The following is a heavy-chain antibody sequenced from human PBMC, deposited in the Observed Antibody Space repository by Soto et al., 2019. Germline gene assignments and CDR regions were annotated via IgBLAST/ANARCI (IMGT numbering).Heavy chain of an antibody. V-gene: IGHV1-18*01. Sequence: QVQLVQSGAEVKKPGASVKVSCKASGYTFTSYGISWVRQAPGQGLAWMGWISAYNGNTNYAQKLQGRVTMTTDTSTSTAYMELRSLRSDDTAVYYCARDRVGYCSGGSCYQGEDYWGQGTLVTVSS. J-gene: IGHJ4*02. CDR1: GYTFTSYG. D-gene: IGHD2-15*01. CDR3: ARDRVGYCSGGSCYQGEDY. CDR2: ISAYNGNT.